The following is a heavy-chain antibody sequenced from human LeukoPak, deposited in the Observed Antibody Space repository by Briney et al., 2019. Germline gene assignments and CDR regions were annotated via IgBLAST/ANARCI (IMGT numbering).Heavy chain of an antibody. CDR3: ARGFHYYGSGSYYPGWFDP. V-gene: IGHV4-34*01. D-gene: IGHD3-10*01. CDR1: GGSFSGYY. J-gene: IGHJ5*02. CDR2: INHSGST. Sequence: SETLSLTCAVYGGSFSGYYWSWIRQPPGKGLEWIGEINHSGSTNYNPSLKSRVTISVDTSKNQFSLKLSSVTAADTAVSYCARGFHYYGSGSYYPGWFDPWGQGTLVTVSS.